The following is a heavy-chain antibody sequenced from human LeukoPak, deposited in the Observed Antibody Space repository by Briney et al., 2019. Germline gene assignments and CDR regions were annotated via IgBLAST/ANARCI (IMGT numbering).Heavy chain of an antibody. V-gene: IGHV3-23*01. CDR2: ISGSGYST. CDR3: AKDSDYHWFAP. Sequence: PGGSLRLSCAASGFTFSSYAMSWVRQAPGKGLEWVSAISGSGYSTYYADSVKGRFTISRDNSKNTLYLQMNGLRAEDTAVYYCAKDSDYHWFAPWGQGTLVTVSS. CDR1: GFTFSSYA. J-gene: IGHJ5*02. D-gene: IGHD3-10*01.